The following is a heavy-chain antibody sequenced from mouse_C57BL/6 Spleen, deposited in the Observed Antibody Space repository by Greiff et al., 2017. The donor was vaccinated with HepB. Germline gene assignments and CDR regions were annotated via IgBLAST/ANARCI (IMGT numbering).Heavy chain of an antibody. V-gene: IGHV5-17*01. J-gene: IGHJ2*01. Sequence: EVKLVESGGGLVKPGGSLKLSCAASGFTFSDYGMHWVRQAPEKGLEWVAYISSGSSTIYYADTVKGRFTISRDNAKNTLFLQMTSLRSEDTAMYYCARRLYYGNYGDFDYWGQGTTLTVSS. CDR1: GFTFSDYG. CDR3: ARRLYYGNYGDFDY. D-gene: IGHD2-1*01. CDR2: ISSGSSTI.